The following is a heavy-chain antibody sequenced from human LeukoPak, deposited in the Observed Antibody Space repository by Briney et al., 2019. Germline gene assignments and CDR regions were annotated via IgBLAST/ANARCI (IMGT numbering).Heavy chain of an antibody. J-gene: IGHJ5*02. Sequence: GGSLRLSCAASGFTVSSNYMSWVRQAPGKGLEWVSVIYSGGSTYYADSVKGRFTISRGNSKNTLYLQMNSLRAEDTALYYCAKLPRSSGLPSSWGQGTLVTVSS. CDR2: IYSGGST. CDR1: GFTVSSNY. CDR3: AKLPRSSGLPSS. V-gene: IGHV3-66*04. D-gene: IGHD3-22*01.